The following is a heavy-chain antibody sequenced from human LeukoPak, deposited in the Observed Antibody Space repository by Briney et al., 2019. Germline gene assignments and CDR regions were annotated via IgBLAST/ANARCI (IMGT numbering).Heavy chain of an antibody. D-gene: IGHD3-10*01. Sequence: PSETLSLTCTVSGYSISSGYYWGWIRQPPGKGLEWIGSIYHSGSTYYNPSLKSRVTISVDTSKNQFSLKLSSVTAADTAVYYCARHEYYGSGSDHRFDYWGQGTLVTVSS. J-gene: IGHJ4*02. CDR2: IYHSGST. CDR1: GYSISSGYY. CDR3: ARHEYYGSGSDHRFDY. V-gene: IGHV4-38-2*02.